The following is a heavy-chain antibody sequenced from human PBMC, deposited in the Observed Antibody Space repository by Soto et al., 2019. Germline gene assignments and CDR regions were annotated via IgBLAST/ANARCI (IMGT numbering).Heavy chain of an antibody. J-gene: IGHJ4*02. CDR3: TRSGYYSPPDD. CDR1: GYTFTSYG. D-gene: IGHD3-22*01. V-gene: IGHV1-18*01. Sequence: QVQLVQSGAEVKKPGASVKVSCKASGYTFTSYGISWVRQAPGQGLEWMGWTSAYTGDTNYAQNLQGRVTMTTDTSTSTVYMELRSLRSDDTAVYYCTRSGYYSPPDDWGQGTLVTVAS. CDR2: TSAYTGDT.